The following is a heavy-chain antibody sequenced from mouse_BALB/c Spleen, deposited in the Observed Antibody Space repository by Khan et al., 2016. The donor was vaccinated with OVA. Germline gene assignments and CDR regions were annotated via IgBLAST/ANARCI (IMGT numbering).Heavy chain of an antibody. CDR2: INPSTGYS. J-gene: IGHJ3*01. V-gene: IGHV1-7*01. Sequence: QVQLKQSGAELAKPGASVKMSCKASGYTFTSYWMHWVKQRPGQGLEWIGYINPSTGYSEYNQKFKDKATLTADKSSSTAYMQLSSLTSDDSAVYYCANHGSSSAWFAYWGKGTLVTVSA. D-gene: IGHD1-1*01. CDR1: GYTFTSYW. CDR3: ANHGSSSAWFAY.